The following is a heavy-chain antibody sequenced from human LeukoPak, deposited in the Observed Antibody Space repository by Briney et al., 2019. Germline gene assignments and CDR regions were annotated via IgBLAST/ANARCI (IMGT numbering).Heavy chain of an antibody. CDR1: GFTFSGSA. J-gene: IGHJ4*02. V-gene: IGHV3-73*01. CDR2: IRSKANSYAT. CDR3: TRVEGDYGGNSVVGY. Sequence: PGGSLRLSCAASGFTFSGSAMHWVRQASGKGLEWVGRIRSKANSYATAYAASVKGRFTISRDDSKNTAYLQMNSLKTEDTAVYYCTRVEGDYGGNSVVGYWGQGTLVTVSS. D-gene: IGHD4-23*01.